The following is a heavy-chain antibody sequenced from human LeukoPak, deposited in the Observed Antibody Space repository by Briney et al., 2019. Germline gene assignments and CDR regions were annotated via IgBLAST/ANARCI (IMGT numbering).Heavy chain of an antibody. CDR2: IYYSGST. J-gene: IGHJ6*03. CDR1: GGSISSSSYY. CDR3: ARAVGAYSSSWYRLYYYMDV. V-gene: IGHV4-39*07. D-gene: IGHD6-13*01. Sequence: PSETLSLTCTVSGGSISSSSYYWGWIRQPPGKGLEWIGSIYYSGSTYYNPSLKSRVTISVDTSKNQFSLKLSSVTAADTAVYYCARAVGAYSSSWYRLYYYMDVWGKGTTVTVSS.